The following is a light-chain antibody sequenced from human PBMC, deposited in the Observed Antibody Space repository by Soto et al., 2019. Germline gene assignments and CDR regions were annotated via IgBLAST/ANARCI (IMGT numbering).Light chain of an antibody. V-gene: IGLV2-14*01. Sequence: QSVLTQPASVSGSPGQSITISCTGTSSDVGGYNYVSWYQQHPGKAPKLMIYEVSNRPSGVSNRFSGPKSGNTASLTISGLQAEDEADYYCSSYTSSNTLIFGGGTKVTVL. CDR3: SSYTSSNTLI. CDR1: SSDVGGYNY. CDR2: EVS. J-gene: IGLJ2*01.